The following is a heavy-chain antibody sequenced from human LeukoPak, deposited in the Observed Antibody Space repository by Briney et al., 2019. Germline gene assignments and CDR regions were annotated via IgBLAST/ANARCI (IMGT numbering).Heavy chain of an antibody. CDR1: GFIFSGYW. D-gene: IGHD3/OR15-3a*01. CDR3: ARDDYGFWTGSHYYYYYLDV. Sequence: PGGSLRLSCAASGFIFSGYWMTWVRQAPGKGLEWVANLDQDGSEKYYVDSVKGRFTISGDNAKKSLYLQMNSLRAEDTAVYYCARDDYGFWTGSHYYYYYLDVWGKGTTVTVSS. CDR2: LDQDGSEK. V-gene: IGHV3-7*01. J-gene: IGHJ6*03.